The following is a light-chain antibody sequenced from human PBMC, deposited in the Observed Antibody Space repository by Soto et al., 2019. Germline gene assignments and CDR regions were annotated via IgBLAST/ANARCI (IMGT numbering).Light chain of an antibody. CDR2: GNS. CDR3: AAWDDSLNGYV. J-gene: IGLJ1*01. Sequence: QSVLTQPPSVSGAPGQRVTISCTGSSSNIGAGYDVHWYQQLPGTAPKLLIYGNSNRPSGVPDRFSGSKSGTSASLAISGLQSADEADYYCAAWDDSLNGYVFGIGTKVTVL. CDR1: SSNIGAGYD. V-gene: IGLV1-40*01.